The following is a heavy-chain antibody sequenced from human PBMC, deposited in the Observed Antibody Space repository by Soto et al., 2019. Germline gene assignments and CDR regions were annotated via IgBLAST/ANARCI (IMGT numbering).Heavy chain of an antibody. CDR2: ISGSGGST. Sequence: GGSLRLSCAASGFTFSSYAMSWVRQAPGKGLEWVSAISGSGGSTYYADSVKGRFTISRDNSKNTLYLQMNSLRAEDTAVYHCAKDRTGSMPTSNFNDAFDIWGQGTMVTVSS. D-gene: IGHD2-2*01. J-gene: IGHJ3*02. CDR3: AKDRTGSMPTSNFNDAFDI. V-gene: IGHV3-23*01. CDR1: GFTFSSYA.